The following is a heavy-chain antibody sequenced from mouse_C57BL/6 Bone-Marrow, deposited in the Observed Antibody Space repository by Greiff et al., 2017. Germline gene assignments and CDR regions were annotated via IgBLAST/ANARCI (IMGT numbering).Heavy chain of an antibody. CDR1: GFSLTSYA. D-gene: IGHD2-5*01. CDR3: ATYSNYPAWFAY. V-gene: IGHV2-9-1*01. CDR2: IWTGGGT. J-gene: IGHJ3*01. Sequence: VQRVESGPGLVAPSQSLSITCTVSGFSLTSYAISWVRQPPGKGLEWLGVIWTGGGTNYNSALKSRLSIRKDNSKSQVFLKMNSLQTDDTARYYCATYSNYPAWFAYWGQGTLVTVSA.